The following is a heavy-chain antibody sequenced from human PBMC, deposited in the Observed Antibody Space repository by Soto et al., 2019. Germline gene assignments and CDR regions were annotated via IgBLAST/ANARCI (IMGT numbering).Heavy chain of an antibody. CDR3: AGDLVGDPGNWFDP. CDR2: ISSSSSYI. CDR1: GFTFSSYS. V-gene: IGHV3-21*01. J-gene: IGHJ5*02. Sequence: PGGSLRLSCAASGFTFSSYSMNWVRQAPGKGLEWVSSISSSSSYIYYADSVKGRFTISRDNAKNSLYLQMNSLRAEDTAVYYCAGDLVGDPGNWFDPWGQGTLVTVSS. D-gene: IGHD2-8*02.